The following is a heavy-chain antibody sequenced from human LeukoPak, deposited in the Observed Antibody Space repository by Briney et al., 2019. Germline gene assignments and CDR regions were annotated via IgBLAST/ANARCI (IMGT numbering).Heavy chain of an antibody. CDR3: ARDRGYSSGWPNFDY. CDR2: ISYDGGNK. D-gene: IGHD6-19*01. J-gene: IGHJ4*02. V-gene: IGHV3-30*04. Sequence: GGSLRLSCAASGFTFSSYAMHWVRQAPGKGLQWVAVISYDGGNKYYADPVKGRFTISRDNSKNTLYLQMNSLRAEDTAVYYCARDRGYSSGWPNFDYWGQGTLVTVSS. CDR1: GFTFSSYA.